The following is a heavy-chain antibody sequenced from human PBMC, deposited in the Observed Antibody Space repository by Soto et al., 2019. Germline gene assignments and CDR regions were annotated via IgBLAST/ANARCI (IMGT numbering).Heavy chain of an antibody. CDR3: AKVSRFLDSGLI. CDR2: ISGGGGPT. Sequence: EVQLLESGGGLVQPGGSLRLSCTASGFTFSTYAMTWVRQAPGKGLEWVSAISGGGGPTYYADSVKGQFTISRDNSKNTLYLQMSSLRADDTAVDYCAKVSRFLDSGLIWGQGTVVNVSS. CDR1: GFTFSTYA. D-gene: IGHD3-10*01. J-gene: IGHJ3*02. V-gene: IGHV3-23*01.